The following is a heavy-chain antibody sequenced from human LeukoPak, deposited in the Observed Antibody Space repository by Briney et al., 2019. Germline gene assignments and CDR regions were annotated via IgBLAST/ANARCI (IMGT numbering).Heavy chain of an antibody. CDR2: ISAYNGNT. V-gene: IGHV1-18*01. D-gene: IGHD2-2*02. CDR1: GYTFNSDG. CDR3: ARAHIVVVPAAIGELGYYYYYGMDV. J-gene: IGHJ6*02. Sequence: ASVKVSCKASGYTFNSDGISWVRQAPGQGLEWMGWISAYNGNTNYAQKLQGRVTMTTDTSTSTAYMELRSLRSDDTAVYYCARAHIVVVPAAIGELGYYYYYGMDVWGQGTTVTVSS.